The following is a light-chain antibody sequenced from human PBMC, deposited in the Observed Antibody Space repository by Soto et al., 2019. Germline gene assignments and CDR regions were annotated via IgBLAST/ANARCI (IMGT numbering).Light chain of an antibody. Sequence: MTPSPSSLSASVGDRVTITCRASQSISSYLDWYLQKPGQSPQLLIYLGSNRASGVPDRFSGSGSGTDFTLKISRVEAEDVGVYYCMQPLQTPLTFGGGTKVDIK. J-gene: IGKJ4*01. CDR1: QSISSY. CDR3: MQPLQTPLT. V-gene: IGKV2-28*01. CDR2: LGS.